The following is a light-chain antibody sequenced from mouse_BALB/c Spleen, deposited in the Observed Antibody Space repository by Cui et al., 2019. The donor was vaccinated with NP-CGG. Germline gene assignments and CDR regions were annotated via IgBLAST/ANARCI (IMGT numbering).Light chain of an antibody. CDR3: ALWYSNHWV. J-gene: IGLJ1*01. V-gene: IGLV1*01. Sequence: QAAVTQESALTTSPGETVTFTCRSSTGAVTTSNYANWVQEKPDHLFTGLIGGTNNRAPGVPARFSGSLIGDKAALTITGAQTEDEAIYFCALWYSNHWVFGGGTKLTVL. CDR2: GTN. CDR1: TGAVTTSNY.